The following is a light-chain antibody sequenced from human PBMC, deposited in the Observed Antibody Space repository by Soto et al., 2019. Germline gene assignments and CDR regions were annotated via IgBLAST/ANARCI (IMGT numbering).Light chain of an antibody. J-gene: IGKJ1*01. V-gene: IGKV3-15*01. CDR1: QSVGSN. Sequence: EIVMTQSPATLSVSPVERATLSCMASQSVGSNLAWYQQKAGQAPRLLIYGASTRATGIPARFSGSGSGTEFTLTISSLQSEDFAVYYCQQYNNWPPWTFGQGTKVDIK. CDR3: QQYNNWPPWT. CDR2: GAS.